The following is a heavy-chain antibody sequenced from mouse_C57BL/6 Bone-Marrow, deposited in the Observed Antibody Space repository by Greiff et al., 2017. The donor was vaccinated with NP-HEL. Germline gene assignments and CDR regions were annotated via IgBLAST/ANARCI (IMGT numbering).Heavy chain of an antibody. Sequence: EVQLVESGPGLVKPSQSLSLTCSVTGYSITSGYYWNWIRQFPGNKLEWMGYISYDGSNNYNPSLKNRISITRDTSKNQFFLKLNSVTTEDTATYYCASWGGSPWFAYWGQGTLVTVSA. J-gene: IGHJ3*01. V-gene: IGHV3-6*01. CDR1: GYSITSGYY. CDR3: ASWGGSPWFAY. CDR2: ISYDGSN.